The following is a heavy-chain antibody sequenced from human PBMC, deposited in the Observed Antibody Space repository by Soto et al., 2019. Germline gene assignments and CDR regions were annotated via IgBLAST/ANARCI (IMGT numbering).Heavy chain of an antibody. V-gene: IGHV6-1*01. D-gene: IGHD1-1*01. CDR3: ARGEDNWNDVIGGFDY. CDR2: TYYRSKWYN. J-gene: IGHJ4*02. Sequence: SQTLSLTCAISGDSVSSNSAAWNWIRQSPSRGLEWLGRTYYRSKWYNDYAVSVKSRITINPDTSKNQFSLQLNSVTPEDTAVYYCARGEDNWNDVIGGFDYWGQGTLVTVSS. CDR1: GDSVSSNSAA.